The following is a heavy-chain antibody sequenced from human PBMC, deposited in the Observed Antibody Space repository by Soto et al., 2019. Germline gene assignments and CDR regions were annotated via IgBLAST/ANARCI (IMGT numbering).Heavy chain of an antibody. CDR1: GYRFTNYW. J-gene: IGHJ4*02. V-gene: IGHV5-51*03. CDR2: MYPGGSDI. CDR3: AMPAGSSDPDLLES. Sequence: EVQLVQSGTEVKKPGDSLKISWKGSGYRFTNYWIGWVRQMPGKGLEWMGIMYPGGSDIRYSPSFQGHIILSADNSISTAYLQWGSLKASDTALYYCAMPAGSSDPDLLESWGQGTLVTVSS.